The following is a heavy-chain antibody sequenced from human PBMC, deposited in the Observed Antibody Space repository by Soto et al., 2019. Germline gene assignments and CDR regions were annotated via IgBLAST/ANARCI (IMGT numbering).Heavy chain of an antibody. CDR3: ARFRIVGAREIDF. J-gene: IGHJ4*02. D-gene: IGHD1-26*01. Sequence: QVHLVQSGGEVKKPGASVKVSCKASGYTFNRHGITWVRQAPGQGLEWMGWISGYNGDINYEQKFHGRVTLSSDTLTSTVYLELKSLRFDDTAVYYCARFRIVGAREIDFWGQGTLVTVSS. CDR2: ISGYNGDI. CDR1: GYTFNRHG. V-gene: IGHV1-18*04.